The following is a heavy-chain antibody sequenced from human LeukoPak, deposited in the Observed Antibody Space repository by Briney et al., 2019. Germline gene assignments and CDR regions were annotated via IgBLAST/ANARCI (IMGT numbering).Heavy chain of an antibody. V-gene: IGHV4-34*01. CDR3: ARGIIAAAEYNWFDP. J-gene: IGHJ5*02. Sequence: SETLSLTCAVYGGSFSGYYWSWIRQPPGKELEWIGEINHSGSTNYNPSLKSRVTISVDTSKNQFSLKLSSVTAADTAVYYCARGIIAAAEYNWFDPWGQGTLVTVSS. CDR1: GGSFSGYY. CDR2: INHSGST. D-gene: IGHD6-13*01.